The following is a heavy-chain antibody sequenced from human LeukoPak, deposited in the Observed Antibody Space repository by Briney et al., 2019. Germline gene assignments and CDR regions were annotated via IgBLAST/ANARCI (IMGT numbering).Heavy chain of an antibody. Sequence: GGSLRFSCAASGFTFSSYSMNWVRQAPGKGLEWVSYISSSSNSIYYADPVKGRFTISRDYAKNTLYLQMSRLRAEDTAVYYCSRARSSSGGLYFYYYYMDVWGIGTAVTVS. D-gene: IGHD3-16*01. CDR2: ISSSSNSI. CDR1: GFTFSSYS. J-gene: IGHJ6*03. V-gene: IGHV3-48*01. CDR3: SRARSSSGGLYFYYYYMDV.